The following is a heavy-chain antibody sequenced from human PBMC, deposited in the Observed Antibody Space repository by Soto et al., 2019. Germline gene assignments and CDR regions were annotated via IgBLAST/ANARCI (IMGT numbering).Heavy chain of an antibody. D-gene: IGHD3-16*01. Sequence: GGSLRLSCAASGFTFSSYAMSWVRQAPGKGLEWVSAISGSGGSTYYADSVKGRFTISRDNSKNTLYLQMNSLRAEDTAVYYCAKDHREDEIYVKNYYYYGMDVWGQGTTVTVSS. CDR3: AKDHREDEIYVKNYYYYGMDV. J-gene: IGHJ6*02. V-gene: IGHV3-23*01. CDR2: ISGSGGST. CDR1: GFTFSSYA.